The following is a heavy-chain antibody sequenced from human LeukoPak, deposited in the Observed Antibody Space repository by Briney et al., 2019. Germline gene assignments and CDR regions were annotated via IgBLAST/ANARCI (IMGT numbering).Heavy chain of an antibody. V-gene: IGHV4-59*01. J-gene: IGHJ4*02. CDR3: ARETPEAGHIDY. Sequence: SETLSLTCTVSGGSINYYYWMWIRQPPGKGLEWIGYIYYSGGTHYNPSLKSRVTMLVDTSKNQFSLKLTAVTAADTAVYYCARETPEAGHIDYWGQGSLVTVSS. CDR2: IYYSGGT. D-gene: IGHD2-15*01. CDR1: GGSINYYY.